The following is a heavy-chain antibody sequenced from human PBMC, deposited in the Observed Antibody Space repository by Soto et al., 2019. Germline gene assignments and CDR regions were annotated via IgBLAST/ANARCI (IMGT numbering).Heavy chain of an antibody. V-gene: IGHV4-30-4*02. Sequence: SDTLSLTCTVSGGSLSSGDYYWSWIRQPPGKGLEWIGYIYYSGSTYYNPSLKSRVTISVDTSKNQFSLKLSSVTAADTAVYYCARDRALDYGGNSRMDVWGQGTTVTVSS. D-gene: IGHD4-17*01. J-gene: IGHJ6*02. CDR1: GGSLSSGDYY. CDR2: IYYSGST. CDR3: ARDRALDYGGNSRMDV.